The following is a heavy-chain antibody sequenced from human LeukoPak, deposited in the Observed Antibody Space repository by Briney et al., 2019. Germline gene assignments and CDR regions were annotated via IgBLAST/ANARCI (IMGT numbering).Heavy chain of an antibody. V-gene: IGHV3-23*01. CDR1: GFTFSSYG. CDR2: ISGSGGST. D-gene: IGHD1-26*01. CDR3: AQVISGSYVNFDY. Sequence: GGSLRLTCAASGFTFSSYGMSWVRQAPGKGLEWVSAISGSGGSTYYADSVMGRFTISRDNSKNTVYLQMNSLRAEDTAVYYCAQVISGSYVNFDYWGQGTLVTVSS. J-gene: IGHJ4*02.